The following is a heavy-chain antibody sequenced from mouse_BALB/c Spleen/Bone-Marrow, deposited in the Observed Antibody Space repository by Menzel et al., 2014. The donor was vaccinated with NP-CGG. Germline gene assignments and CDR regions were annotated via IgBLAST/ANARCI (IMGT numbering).Heavy chain of an antibody. J-gene: IGHJ3*01. Sequence: RKLSCAASGFTFSSFGMHWVRQAPEKGLEWVAYISSGSSTIYYADTVMGRFTISRDNPKNTLFLQMTSLRSEDTAMYYCARGAARATWFAYWGQGTLVTVSA. CDR1: GFTFSSFG. D-gene: IGHD3-1*01. V-gene: IGHV5-17*02. CDR2: ISSGSSTI. CDR3: ARGAARATWFAY.